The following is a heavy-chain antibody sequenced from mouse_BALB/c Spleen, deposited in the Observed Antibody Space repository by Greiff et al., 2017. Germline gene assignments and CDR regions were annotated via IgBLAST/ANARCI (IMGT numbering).Heavy chain of an antibody. CDR2: INPYNGDT. CDR1: GYSFTGYF. Sequence: EVQLQQSGPELVKPGASVKISCKASGYSFTGYFMNWVMQSHGKSLEWIGRINPYNGDTFYNQKFKGKATLTVDKSSSTAHMELRSLASEDSAVYYCARKWSLFDYWGQGTTLTVSS. J-gene: IGHJ2*01. D-gene: IGHD1-1*02. V-gene: IGHV1-20*02. CDR3: ARKWSLFDY.